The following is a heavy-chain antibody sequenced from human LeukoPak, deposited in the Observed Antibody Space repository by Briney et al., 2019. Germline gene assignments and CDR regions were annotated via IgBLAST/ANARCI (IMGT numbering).Heavy chain of an antibody. Sequence: GESLKISCKGSGYSFTSYWIGWVRQMPGKGLEWMGIIYPGDSDTRYSPSFQGQVTISADNSISTAYLQWSSLKASDTAIYYCAKGGSSWYDGFDIWGQGAVVTVSS. CDR2: IYPGDSDT. J-gene: IGHJ3*02. V-gene: IGHV5-51*01. CDR3: AKGGSSWYDGFDI. D-gene: IGHD6-13*01. CDR1: GYSFTSYW.